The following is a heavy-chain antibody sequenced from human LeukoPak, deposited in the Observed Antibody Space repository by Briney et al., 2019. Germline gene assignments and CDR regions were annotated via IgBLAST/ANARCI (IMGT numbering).Heavy chain of an antibody. Sequence: SETLSLTCIVSGGSIKNYHWSWIRQPPGRGLECIGYIYSSGSTNYNPSLQSRVTMSVDTSKNQFSLRLSSVTAADTAVYYCASIDYVWGSFPNYWGQGILVTVSS. CDR1: GGSIKNYH. V-gene: IGHV4-59*01. J-gene: IGHJ4*02. CDR3: ASIDYVWGSFPNY. CDR2: IYSSGST. D-gene: IGHD3-16*01.